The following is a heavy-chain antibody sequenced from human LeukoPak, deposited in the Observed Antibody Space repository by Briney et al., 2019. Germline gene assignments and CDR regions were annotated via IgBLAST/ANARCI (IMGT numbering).Heavy chain of an antibody. CDR1: GGSVSSGSYF. Sequence: SETLSLTCTVSGGSVSSGSYFWSWIRQPPGKGLEWIGYVYYSGSTNYNPSLKSRVAISVDKSKNQFSLKLSSVTAADTAVYYCARAYDFWSGLDYWGQGTLVTVSS. CDR2: VYYSGST. CDR3: ARAYDFWSGLDY. V-gene: IGHV4-61*01. D-gene: IGHD3-3*01. J-gene: IGHJ4*02.